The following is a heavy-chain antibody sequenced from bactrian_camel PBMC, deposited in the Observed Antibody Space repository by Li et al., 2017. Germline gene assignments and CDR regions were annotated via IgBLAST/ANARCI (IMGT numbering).Heavy chain of an antibody. V-gene: IGHV3S40*01. CDR1: GFTFSIYA. Sequence: VQLVESGGGLVQFGGSLRLSCAASGFTFSIYAMSWVRQAPGKGLEWVSAINSGGSSTYYSDSVKGRFTISQDNAKNTVTLQMSSLKPEDTAMYYCAAYDIPLRVDTAYEGSWCCGPGDPGHRL. D-gene: IGHD3*01. J-gene: IGHJ4*01. CDR2: INSGGSST.